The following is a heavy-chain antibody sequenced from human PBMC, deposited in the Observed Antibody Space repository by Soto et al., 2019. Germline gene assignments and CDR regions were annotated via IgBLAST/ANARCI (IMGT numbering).Heavy chain of an antibody. D-gene: IGHD5-12*01. CDR2: IYPGDSDT. CDR3: ARQRRDGYNYFDWFDP. V-gene: IGHV5-51*01. CDR1: GYSFTSYW. Sequence: GESLKISCKGSGYSFTSYWIGWVRQMPGKGLEWMGIIYPGDSDTKYSPSFQGQVTISADKSISTAYLQWSSLKASDTAMYYCARQRRDGYNYFDWFDPWGQGTLVTVSS. J-gene: IGHJ5*02.